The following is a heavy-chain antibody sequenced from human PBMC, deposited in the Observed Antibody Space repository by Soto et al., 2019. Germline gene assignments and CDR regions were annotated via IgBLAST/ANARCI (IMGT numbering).Heavy chain of an antibody. CDR3: ARVSGSYYYGMDV. J-gene: IGHJ6*02. Sequence: SETLSLTCAVSGGSISSSNWWSWVRQPPGKGLEWIGEIYHSGSTNYNPSLKSRVTISVEKSKNQFSLKLSSVIAADTAVYYCARVSGSYYYGMDVWGQGTTVTVSS. D-gene: IGHD1-26*01. V-gene: IGHV4-4*02. CDR2: IYHSGST. CDR1: GGSISSSNW.